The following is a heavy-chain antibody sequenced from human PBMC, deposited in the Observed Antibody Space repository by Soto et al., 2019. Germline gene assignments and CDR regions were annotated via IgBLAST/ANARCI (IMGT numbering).Heavy chain of an antibody. J-gene: IGHJ6*02. Sequence: EVQLLESGGGLVQPGGSLRLSCAASGFTFSTYAMSWVRQAPGKGLEWVSSISGSGGSTDYADSVKGRFTISRDNSKNTLYLQMNSLRAEDTAIYYCAKSPHYPNVGYYYYGMDVWGQGTTVTVSS. CDR1: GFTFSTYA. D-gene: IGHD1-26*01. CDR3: AKSPHYPNVGYYYYGMDV. CDR2: ISGSGGST. V-gene: IGHV3-23*01.